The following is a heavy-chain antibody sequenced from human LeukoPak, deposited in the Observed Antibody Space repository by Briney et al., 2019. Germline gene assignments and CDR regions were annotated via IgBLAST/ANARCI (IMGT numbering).Heavy chain of an antibody. CDR1: GFIFSNYG. Sequence: GGSLRLSCTTFGFIFSNYGMHWVRQAPGKGLEWVAIIWFDGENKYYADSVKGRFSISRDNSKNTLYLEMNSLRAEDTATYYCTKIGPVSGTIDYWGQGTLVTVSS. J-gene: IGHJ4*02. D-gene: IGHD1-26*01. CDR2: IWFDGENK. V-gene: IGHV3-33*06. CDR3: TKIGPVSGTIDY.